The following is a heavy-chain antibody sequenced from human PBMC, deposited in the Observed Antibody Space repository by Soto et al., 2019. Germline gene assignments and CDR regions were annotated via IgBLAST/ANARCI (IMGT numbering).Heavy chain of an antibody. CDR1: GGSISSGGYY. D-gene: IGHD3-22*01. CDR3: ARTRFIDSSGPYFDY. Sequence: PSETLSLTCTVSGGSISSGGYYWSWIRQHPGKGLEWIGYIYYSGSTYYNPSLKSRVTISVDTSKNQFSLKLSSVTAADTAVYYCARTRFIDSSGPYFDYWGQGTLVTVSS. V-gene: IGHV4-31*03. CDR2: IYYSGST. J-gene: IGHJ4*02.